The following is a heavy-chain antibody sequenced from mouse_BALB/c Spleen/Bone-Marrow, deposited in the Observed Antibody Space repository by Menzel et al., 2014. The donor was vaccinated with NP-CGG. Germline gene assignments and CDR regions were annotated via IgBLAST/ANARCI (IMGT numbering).Heavy chain of an antibody. CDR1: GFNIKDTY. V-gene: IGHV14-3*02. D-gene: IGHD1-1*01. J-gene: IGHJ2*01. CDR3: ASYVYGYYFDY. CDR2: IDPANVNT. Sequence: VQLKESGAELVKPGASVKLSYTASGFNIKDTYMHWVKQRPEQGLEWIGRIDPANVNTKYDPKFQGKATITADTSSNTAYLQLSSLTSEDTAVYYCASYVYGYYFDYWGQGTTLTVSS.